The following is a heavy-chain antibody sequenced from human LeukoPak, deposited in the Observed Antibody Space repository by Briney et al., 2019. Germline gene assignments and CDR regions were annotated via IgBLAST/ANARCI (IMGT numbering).Heavy chain of an antibody. D-gene: IGHD5-18*01. Sequence: ASQTLSLTCTVSGGSISSGGYSWSWIRQHPGKGLEWIGYIYYSGSTYYNPSLKSRVTISVDTSKNQFSLKLSSVTAADTAVYYCARTERYSYGLNWFDPWGQGTLVTVSS. CDR3: ARTERYSYGLNWFDP. J-gene: IGHJ5*02. CDR1: GGSISSGGYS. V-gene: IGHV4-31*03. CDR2: IYYSGST.